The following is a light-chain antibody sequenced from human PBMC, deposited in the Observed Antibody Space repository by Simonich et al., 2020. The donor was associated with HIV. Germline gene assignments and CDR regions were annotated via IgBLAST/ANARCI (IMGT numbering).Light chain of an antibody. CDR1: SSDVGGYIY. CDR3: SSYTSSSTLGV. Sequence: QSALTQPASVSGSPGQSITISCTGTSSDVGGYIYVSWYQQHPGKAPKLIIYDFSNRPSGVSNRFSGSKSGNTASLTISGLQAEDEADYYCSSYTSSSTLGVFGGGTKLTVL. V-gene: IGLV2-14*03. J-gene: IGLJ3*02. CDR2: DFS.